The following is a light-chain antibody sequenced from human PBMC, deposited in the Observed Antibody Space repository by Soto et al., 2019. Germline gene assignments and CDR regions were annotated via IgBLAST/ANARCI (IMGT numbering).Light chain of an antibody. CDR1: QSVSSN. J-gene: IGKJ2*01. CDR3: QQYSIWPYT. V-gene: IGKV3-15*01. CDR2: GAS. Sequence: EIVMTQSPATLSVSPGERATLSCRASQSVSSNLAWYQQKPGQAPRLLIYGASTRATGIPARFSGSGSGTEFTLPISSLQSEDFAVYYCQQYSIWPYTFGQGTKLEIK.